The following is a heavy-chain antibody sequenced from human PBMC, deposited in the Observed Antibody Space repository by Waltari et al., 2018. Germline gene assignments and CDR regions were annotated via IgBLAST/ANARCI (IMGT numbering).Heavy chain of an antibody. J-gene: IGHJ3*02. Sequence: QVQLQQWGAGLLKPSETLSLTCAVYGGSFSGYYWSWIRQPPGKGLESIGEINHSGSTNYTPSLKSPVTRSVDTSKNQFYLKLSSVTAADTAVYYCARSRAGYEAFDIWGQGTMVTVSS. V-gene: IGHV4-34*01. CDR3: ARSRAGYEAFDI. CDR2: INHSGST. CDR1: GGSFSGYY. D-gene: IGHD6-13*01.